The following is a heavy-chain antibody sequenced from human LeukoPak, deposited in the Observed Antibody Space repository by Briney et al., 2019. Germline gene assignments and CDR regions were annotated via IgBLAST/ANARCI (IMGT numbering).Heavy chain of an antibody. V-gene: IGHV3-43*02. Sequence: PGGSLRLSCAASGFTFHDYAMHWVRQVPGKGLEWVSLISGDGGDTYYADSVRGRFAISRDNRKNSLYLQVNSLRTEDTALYYCAKVGESSGGYYSFDSWGQGTLVTVSS. CDR3: AKVGESSGGYYSFDS. D-gene: IGHD3-22*01. J-gene: IGHJ4*02. CDR1: GFTFHDYA. CDR2: ISGDGGDT.